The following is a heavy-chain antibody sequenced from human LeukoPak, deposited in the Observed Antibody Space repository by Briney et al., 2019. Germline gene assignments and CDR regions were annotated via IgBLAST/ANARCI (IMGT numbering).Heavy chain of an antibody. CDR3: ARCRIAAAQGDP. D-gene: IGHD6-13*01. CDR1: GYTFTIYG. V-gene: IGHV1-18*01. Sequence: AASVKVSCKASGYTFTIYGISWVRQAPGQGLDWMGWISAYNGNTNYTQKLQGRVTMTTDTSTSTAYMELRSLRSDDAAVYYCARCRIAAAQGDPWGQGTLVTVSS. CDR2: ISAYNGNT. J-gene: IGHJ5*02.